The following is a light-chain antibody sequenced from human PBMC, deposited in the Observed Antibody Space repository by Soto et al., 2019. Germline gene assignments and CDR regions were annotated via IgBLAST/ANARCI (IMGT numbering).Light chain of an antibody. CDR3: QQYDSYPVT. V-gene: IGKV1-16*02. CDR2: EAS. J-gene: IGKJ5*01. Sequence: DIQMTQSPSSLSASAGDRVTITCRASQGFSNFLAWFQQKPGKAPKSLIHEASTLQSGVPSKISGSGWGTDFTLTINNLQPEDSGTYYCQQYDSYPVTFGQGTRLEI. CDR1: QGFSNF.